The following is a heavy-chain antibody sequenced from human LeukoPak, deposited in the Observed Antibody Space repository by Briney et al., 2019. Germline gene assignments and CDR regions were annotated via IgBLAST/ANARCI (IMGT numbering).Heavy chain of an antibody. CDR1: GFTFSNNA. D-gene: IGHD6-19*01. J-gene: IGHJ4*02. V-gene: IGHV3-23*01. Sequence: GGSLRPSCAASGFTFSNNAMSWVRQAPGKSLEWVSGIGGSGSRTYYADSVKGRFTISRDNSKNTLYLQMNSLRAEDTAIYYCAKKYGVTVYGSGLNYFDYWGQGTLVTVSS. CDR2: IGGSGSRT. CDR3: AKKYGVTVYGSGLNYFDY.